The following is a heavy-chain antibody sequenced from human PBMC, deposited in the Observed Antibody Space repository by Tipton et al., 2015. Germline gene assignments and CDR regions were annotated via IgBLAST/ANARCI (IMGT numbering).Heavy chain of an antibody. D-gene: IGHD5-12*01. J-gene: IGHJ3*02. CDR3: AREIWLRAFDI. Sequence: TLSLTCTVSGDSINSGDFSWTWIRQSPGEGLEWIGDIYYSGGTWGTYNNPSLKSRVTISVDASENDFSLKLNSVTAADTAVYYCAREIWLRAFDIWGQGTMITVSS. V-gene: IGHV4-30-4*01. CDR1: GDSINSGDFS. CDR2: IYYSGGTWGT.